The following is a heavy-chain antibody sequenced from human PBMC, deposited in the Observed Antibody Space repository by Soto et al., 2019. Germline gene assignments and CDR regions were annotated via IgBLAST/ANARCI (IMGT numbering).Heavy chain of an antibody. J-gene: IGHJ4*02. Sequence: SETLSLTCTVSNGSISSAIYYWGWIRQPPGKGLEWIGSIYHSGSTYYNPSLQGRVTISVDTSKNQFSLKLMSLSAADTAVYYCGRLEGLATISYYFDYWGQGALVTVSS. D-gene: IGHD3-9*01. V-gene: IGHV4-39*01. CDR2: IYHSGST. CDR3: GRLEGLATISYYFDY. CDR1: NGSISSAIYY.